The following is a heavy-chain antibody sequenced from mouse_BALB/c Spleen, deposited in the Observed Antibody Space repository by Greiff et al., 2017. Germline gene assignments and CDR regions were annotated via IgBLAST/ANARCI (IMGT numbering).Heavy chain of an antibody. D-gene: IGHD1-2*01. CDR1: GFSLTGYG. J-gene: IGHJ4*01. CDR3: ARDRYYGPYYYAMDY. Sequence: QVQLKESGPGLVAPSQSLSITCTVSGFSLTGYGVNWVRQPPGKGLEWLGMIWGDGSTDYNSALKSRLSISKDNSKSQVFLKMNSLQTDDTARYYCARDRYYGPYYYAMDYWGQGTSVTVSS. V-gene: IGHV2-6-7*01. CDR2: IWGDGST.